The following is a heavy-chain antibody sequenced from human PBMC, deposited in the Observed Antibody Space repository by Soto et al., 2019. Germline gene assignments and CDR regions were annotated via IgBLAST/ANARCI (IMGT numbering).Heavy chain of an antibody. CDR3: ARGGPYYYDSSDWGAFHI. V-gene: IGHV3-30-3*01. J-gene: IGHJ3*02. CDR1: GFTFSTYA. D-gene: IGHD3-22*01. Sequence: QVQLVESGGGVVQPGRSLRLSCAASGFTFSTYAMHWVRQAPGKGLDWVAVISYDGSNKYYADSVKGRFTISRDNSKNTLYLQMNSLRAEDTTVYYGARGGPYYYDSSDWGAFHIWGQGTMVTVSS. CDR2: ISYDGSNK.